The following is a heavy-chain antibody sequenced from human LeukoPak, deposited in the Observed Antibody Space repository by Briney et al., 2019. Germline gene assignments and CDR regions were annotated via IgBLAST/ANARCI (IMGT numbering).Heavy chain of an antibody. V-gene: IGHV4-39*02. CDR1: GGSITTSSYY. CDR3: ARDGAGGSATLDY. J-gene: IGHJ4*02. Sequence: SETLSLTCSVSGGSITTSSYYWGWIRQPLEKGLEWIGSIYYTGGTYYSPSLKSRVTISVDTSKNQFSLQLNSVTPEDTAVYHCARDGAGGSATLDYWGQGTLVTVFS. CDR2: IYYTGGT. D-gene: IGHD1-26*01.